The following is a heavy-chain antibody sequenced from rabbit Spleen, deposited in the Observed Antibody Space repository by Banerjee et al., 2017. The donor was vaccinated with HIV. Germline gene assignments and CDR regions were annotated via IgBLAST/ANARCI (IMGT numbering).Heavy chain of an antibody. J-gene: IGHJ4*01. CDR1: GFSFSSSYY. D-gene: IGHD7-1*01. Sequence: QEQLEESGGDLVKPEGSLTLTCTASGFSFSSSYYMCWVRQAPGKGLEWIACIYGGSSGNTYYASWAKGRFTISKTSSTTVTLQMTSLTAADTATYFCARAVGFPGTGYTYFNLWGPGTLVT. V-gene: IGHV1S45*01. CDR2: IYGGSSGNT. CDR3: ARAVGFPGTGYTYFNL.